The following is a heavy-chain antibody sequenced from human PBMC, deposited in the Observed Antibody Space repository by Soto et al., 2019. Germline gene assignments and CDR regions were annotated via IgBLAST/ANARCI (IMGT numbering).Heavy chain of an antibody. D-gene: IGHD1-1*01. CDR1: GFSFTSYG. CDR2: ISAYSGNA. J-gene: IGHJ3*01. Sequence: QAQLVQSGAEVKKPGASVKVSCKASGFSFTSYGFSWVRQAPGQGLELMGWISAYSGNANYEEKIQDRVTMTTDTATRTVCMVVRRLRADASAAYYCARRGSGTVYEDFDLGGQGTMVTVSS. CDR3: ARRGSGTVYEDFDL. V-gene: IGHV1-18*04.